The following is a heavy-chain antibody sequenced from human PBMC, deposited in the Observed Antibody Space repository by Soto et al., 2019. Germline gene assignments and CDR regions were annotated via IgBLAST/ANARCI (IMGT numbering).Heavy chain of an antibody. CDR1: GFTFSGYW. D-gene: IGHD2-15*01. Sequence: GGSLRLSCAASGFTFSGYWMHWVRQAPGKGLVWVSRINTDGTSTAYADSVKGRFAISRDNAENTLYLQMSSLRAEDTVVYYCERGSTFQAGVSAYWGLGTLVPVSP. V-gene: IGHV3-74*01. CDR2: INTDGTST. J-gene: IGHJ4*02. CDR3: ERGSTFQAGVSAY.